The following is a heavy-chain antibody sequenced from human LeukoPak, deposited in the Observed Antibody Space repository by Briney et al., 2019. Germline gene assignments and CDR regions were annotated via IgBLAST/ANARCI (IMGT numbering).Heavy chain of an antibody. CDR3: ASSRYDSSGYYGIIGY. CDR1: GFTFSTYG. V-gene: IGHV3-30*02. D-gene: IGHD3-22*01. Sequence: GGSLRLSCAASGFTFSTYGMHWVRQAPGKGLEWVAFIRYDGSKKYYADSVKGPFTISRDNAENSLYLQMNSLRAEDTALYYCASSRYDSSGYYGIIGYWGQGTLVTVSS. J-gene: IGHJ4*02. CDR2: IRYDGSKK.